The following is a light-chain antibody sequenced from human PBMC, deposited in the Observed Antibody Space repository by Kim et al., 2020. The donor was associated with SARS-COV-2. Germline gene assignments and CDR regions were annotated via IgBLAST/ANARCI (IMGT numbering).Light chain of an antibody. Sequence: EIVMTQSPATLSVSPGERATLSCRASQSVSSNLAWYQQKPGQAPRLLIYGASTRATGIPARFSVSGSGTEFTLTISSLQSEDFAVYYCQQYNNWPPENTFGQGTKLEI. CDR1: QSVSSN. CDR2: GAS. J-gene: IGKJ2*01. V-gene: IGKV3-15*01. CDR3: QQYNNWPPENT.